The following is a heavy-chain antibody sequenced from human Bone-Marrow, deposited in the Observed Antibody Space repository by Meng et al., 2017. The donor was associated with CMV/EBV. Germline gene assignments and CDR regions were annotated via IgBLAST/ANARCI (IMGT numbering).Heavy chain of an antibody. J-gene: IGHJ5*02. Sequence: GGSMRLSCAASGFTFSSYWMSWVRQAPGKGLEWVANIKQDGSEKYYVDSVKGRFTISRDNAKNSLLLQMNSLRVEDTGVYYCARYGDWLPLRFDPRGQGALVTVSS. CDR2: IKQDGSEK. V-gene: IGHV3-7*01. D-gene: IGHD2-15*01. CDR3: ARYGDWLPLRFDP. CDR1: GFTFSSYW.